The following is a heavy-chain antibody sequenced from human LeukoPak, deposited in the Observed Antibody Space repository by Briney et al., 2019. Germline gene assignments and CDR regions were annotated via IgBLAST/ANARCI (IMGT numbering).Heavy chain of an antibody. D-gene: IGHD3-10*01. CDR1: GGSISSY. Sequence: PSETLSLTCAVSGGSISSYWSWIRQPAGKGLEWIGRIYGSGTTTYNPSLKSRVSMSIDTSKNQFSPKLMSVTAADTAVYYCARDSGTTEEVKFDPWGQGTLVTVSS. V-gene: IGHV4-4*07. CDR3: ARDSGTTEEVKFDP. CDR2: IYGSGTT. J-gene: IGHJ5*02.